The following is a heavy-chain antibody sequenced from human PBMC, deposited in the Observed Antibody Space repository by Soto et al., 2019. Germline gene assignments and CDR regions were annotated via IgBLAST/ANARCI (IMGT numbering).Heavy chain of an antibody. CDR2: ISSSSGAI. CDR3: AKGWLVRGGQFDY. J-gene: IGHJ4*02. V-gene: IGHV3-48*01. D-gene: IGHD6-19*01. Sequence: PGGSLRLSCAASGFTFSLYTMDWVRQAPGKGLEWISYISSSSGAIYYADSVKGRFTISRDDAKNSLYLQMNSLRSEDTAIYYCAKGWLVRGGQFDYWGQGTLVTVSS. CDR1: GFTFSLYT.